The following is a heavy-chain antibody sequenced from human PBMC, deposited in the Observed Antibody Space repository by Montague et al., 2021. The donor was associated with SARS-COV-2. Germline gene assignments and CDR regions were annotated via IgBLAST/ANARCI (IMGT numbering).Heavy chain of an antibody. Sequence: SETLSLTCSVSGGSISDYYCYWIRQPPGKGLEWIGYIYYNTGNTXYNPPPQSRVTISLDTSKNQFSLNLRSVTAADTALYFCARGTGYDYYFDCWGLGTLVTVSS. V-gene: IGHV4-59*01. CDR1: GGSISDYY. D-gene: IGHD5-12*01. CDR2: IYYNTGNT. J-gene: IGHJ4*02. CDR3: ARGTGYDYYFDC.